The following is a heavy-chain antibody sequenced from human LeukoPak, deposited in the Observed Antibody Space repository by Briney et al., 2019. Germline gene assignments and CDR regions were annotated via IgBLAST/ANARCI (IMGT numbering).Heavy chain of an antibody. D-gene: IGHD6-19*01. CDR3: ARAWQWAFDI. CDR2: IKQDGSEK. Sequence: SGGSLRLSCAASGFSFSDYYMSWVRQTPGKGLEWVASIKQDGSEKYYVDSVRDRFTISRDNAKNSLSLQMNSLRAEDTAVYYCARAWQWAFDIWGQGTMVTVSS. J-gene: IGHJ3*02. CDR1: GFSFSDYY. V-gene: IGHV3-7*04.